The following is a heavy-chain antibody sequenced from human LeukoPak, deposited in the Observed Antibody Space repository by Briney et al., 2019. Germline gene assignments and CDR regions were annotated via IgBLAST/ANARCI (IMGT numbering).Heavy chain of an antibody. CDR3: ARYSEYYGMDV. CDR2: IYYSGST. J-gene: IGHJ6*02. D-gene: IGHD2-21*01. CDR1: GGSVSSGSYY. Sequence: SETLSLTCTVSGGSVSSGSYYWSWIRQPPGKGLEWIGYIYYSGSTNYNPSLKSRVTISVDTSKNRFSLKLSSVTAADTAVYYCARYSEYYGMDVWGQGTTVTVSS. V-gene: IGHV4-61*01.